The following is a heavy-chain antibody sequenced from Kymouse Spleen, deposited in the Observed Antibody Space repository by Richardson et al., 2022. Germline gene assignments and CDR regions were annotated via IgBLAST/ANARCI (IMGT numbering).Heavy chain of an antibody. CDR2: INSDGSST. Sequence: EVQLVESGGGLVQPGGSLRLSCAASGFTFSSYWMHWVRQAPGKGLVWVSRINSDGSSTSYADSVKGRFTISRDNAKNTLYLQMNSLRAEDTAVYYCASLQLVGGHYYYYGMDVWGQGTTVTVSS. CDR3: ASLQLVGGHYYYYGMDV. D-gene: IGHD6-6*01. V-gene: IGHV3-74*01. J-gene: IGHJ6*02. CDR1: GFTFSSYW.